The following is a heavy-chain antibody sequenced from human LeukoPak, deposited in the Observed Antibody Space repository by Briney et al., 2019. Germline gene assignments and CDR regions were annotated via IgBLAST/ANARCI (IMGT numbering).Heavy chain of an antibody. CDR3: GRAMVRGVIIGAYDI. CDR2: ISGSGGST. Sequence: GRSLRLSCAASGFTFSTYAMHWVRQAPGKGLEWVSAISGSGGSTYYADSVKGRFTISRDNSKNTLYLQMNSLRAGDTAVYYCGRAMVRGVIIGAYDIWGQGTMVTVSS. CDR1: GFTFSTYA. D-gene: IGHD3-10*01. V-gene: IGHV3-23*01. J-gene: IGHJ3*02.